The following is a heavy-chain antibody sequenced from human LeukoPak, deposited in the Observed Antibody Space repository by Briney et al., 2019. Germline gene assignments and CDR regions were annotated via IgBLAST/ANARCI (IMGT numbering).Heavy chain of an antibody. D-gene: IGHD4-17*01. CDR2: ISAYNGNT. V-gene: IGHV1-18*01. CDR3: ARDVRTAVTTGY. Sequence: GASVKVSCKASGYTFTSYGISWVRQAPGQGLEWMGWISAYNGNTNYAQKLQGRVTMATDTSTSTAYMELRSLRYDDTAVYYCARDVRTAVTTGYWGQGTLVTVSS. CDR1: GYTFTSYG. J-gene: IGHJ4*02.